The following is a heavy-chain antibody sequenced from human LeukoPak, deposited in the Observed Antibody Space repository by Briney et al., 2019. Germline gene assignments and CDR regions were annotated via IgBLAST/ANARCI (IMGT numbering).Heavy chain of an antibody. CDR1: GGSISAYY. J-gene: IGHJ4*02. CDR2: LHSSGET. D-gene: IGHD3-10*02. CDR3: ATMFGESSDFDH. V-gene: IGHV4-4*07. Sequence: PSETLFLTCVVSGGSISAYYWNWIRQPAGKGLEWIGRLHSSGETTSNPSLMSRATMSLDTSRNHFSLNPTSVTAADTAIYYCATMFGESSDFDHWGQGTLVTVSP.